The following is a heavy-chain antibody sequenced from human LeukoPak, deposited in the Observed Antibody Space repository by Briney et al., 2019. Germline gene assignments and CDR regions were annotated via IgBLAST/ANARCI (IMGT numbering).Heavy chain of an antibody. CDR1: GFTFSSHS. J-gene: IGHJ4*02. V-gene: IGHV3-48*01. Sequence: GGSLRLSCAASGFTFSSHSMNWVRQAPGKGLEWVSYISSGSGTTYYADSVKGRFTISRDNAKNSLYLQMNSLRAEDTAVYYCAKDSGKYYYGSGPVDYWGQGTLVTVSS. CDR2: ISSGSGTT. CDR3: AKDSGKYYYGSGPVDY. D-gene: IGHD3-10*01.